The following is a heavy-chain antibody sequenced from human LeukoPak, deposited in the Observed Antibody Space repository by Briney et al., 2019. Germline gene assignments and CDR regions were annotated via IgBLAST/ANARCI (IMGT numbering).Heavy chain of an antibody. D-gene: IGHD2-2*01. V-gene: IGHV4-39*01. J-gene: IGHJ4*02. Sequence: PSETLSLTCTVSGGSTSSSSYYWGWIRQPPGKGLEWIGSINYSGSTYYNPSLKSRVTIFVDTSKNQFSLKLSSVTAADTAVYYCARVDIVVVPSANFDCWGQGTLVTVSS. CDR1: GGSTSSSSYY. CDR2: INYSGST. CDR3: ARVDIVVVPSANFDC.